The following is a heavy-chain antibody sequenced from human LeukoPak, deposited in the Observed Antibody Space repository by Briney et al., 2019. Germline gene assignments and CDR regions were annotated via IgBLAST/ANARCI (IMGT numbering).Heavy chain of an antibody. CDR1: GGSISSYY. CDR3: AGEGSGWTMFDY. D-gene: IGHD6-19*01. J-gene: IGHJ4*02. V-gene: IGHV4-4*07. Sequence: SETLSLTCTVSGGSISSYYWSWIRQPAGKGLEWIGRIYTSGSTNYNPSLKSRVTMSVDTSKNQFSPKLSSVTAADTAVYYCAGEGSGWTMFDYWGQGTLVTVSS. CDR2: IYTSGST.